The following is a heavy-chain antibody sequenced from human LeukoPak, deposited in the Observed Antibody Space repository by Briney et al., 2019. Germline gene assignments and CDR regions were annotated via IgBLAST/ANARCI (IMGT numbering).Heavy chain of an antibody. D-gene: IGHD5-18*01. CDR1: GFTFSSYW. CDR2: INSDGSST. J-gene: IGHJ4*02. Sequence: PGGSLRLSCAASGFTFSSYWVHWVRQAPGKGLVWVSRINSDGSSTTYADSVKGRFTISRDNAKNTLYLQMSSLRAEDTAVYYCARSPYSYGSDFDYWGQGTLVTVSS. CDR3: ARSPYSYGSDFDY. V-gene: IGHV3-74*01.